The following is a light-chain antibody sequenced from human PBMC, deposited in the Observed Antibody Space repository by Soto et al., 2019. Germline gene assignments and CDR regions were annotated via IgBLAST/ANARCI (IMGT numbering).Light chain of an antibody. Sequence: EIVLTQSPGTLSLSPGERATLSCRASQSVTSSYLAWWQQKPGQAPRLLIYGASFRATDIPNRFSGRGSGTEFTLTISSLQPDDFSTFYCQQYNNYPWTFGQGTKVDIK. CDR3: QQYNNYPWT. J-gene: IGKJ1*01. CDR2: GAS. V-gene: IGKV3-20*01. CDR1: QSVTSSY.